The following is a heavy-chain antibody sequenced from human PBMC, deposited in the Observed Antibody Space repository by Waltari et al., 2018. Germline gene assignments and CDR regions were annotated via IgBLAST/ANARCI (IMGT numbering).Heavy chain of an antibody. CDR2: IYPGDSDT. V-gene: IGHV5-51*01. CDR1: GYSFTSYW. D-gene: IGHD3-22*01. Sequence: EVQLVQSGAEVKKPGESLKISCKGSGYSFTSYWIGWVRQMPGKGLEWMGIIYPGDSDTRYSPSFQGQVTISADKSISTAYLQWSSLKASDTAMYYCARHRGRGTYYYDSSGYGDYWGQGTLVTVSS. J-gene: IGHJ4*02. CDR3: ARHRGRGTYYYDSSGYGDY.